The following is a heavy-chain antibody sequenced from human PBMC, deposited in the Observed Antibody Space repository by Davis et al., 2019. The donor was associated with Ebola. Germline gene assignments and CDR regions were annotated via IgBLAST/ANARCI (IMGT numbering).Heavy chain of an antibody. CDR2: IIPIFGTA. CDR3: ARVRVMSGIVVVVAANDYYYGMDV. CDR1: GGTFSSYA. D-gene: IGHD2-15*01. V-gene: IGHV1-69*06. Sequence: SVKVSCKASGGTFSSYAISWVRQAPGQGLEWMGGIIPIFGTANYAQKFQGRVTITADKSTSTAYMELSSLRSEDTAVYYCARVRVMSGIVVVVAANDYYYGMDVWGQGTTVTVSS. J-gene: IGHJ6*02.